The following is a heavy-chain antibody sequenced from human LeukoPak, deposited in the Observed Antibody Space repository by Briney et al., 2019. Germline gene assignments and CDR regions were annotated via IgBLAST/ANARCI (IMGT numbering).Heavy chain of an antibody. Sequence: PSETLSLXCTVSGGSISSYYWSWIRQPPGKGLEWIGYIYYSGSTNYNPSLKSRVTISVDTSKNQFSLKLSSVTAADTAVYYCAREIGVVPHLDYWGQRTLVTVSS. J-gene: IGHJ4*02. CDR1: GGSISSYY. V-gene: IGHV4-59*01. CDR3: AREIGVVPHLDY. D-gene: IGHD3-22*01. CDR2: IYYSGST.